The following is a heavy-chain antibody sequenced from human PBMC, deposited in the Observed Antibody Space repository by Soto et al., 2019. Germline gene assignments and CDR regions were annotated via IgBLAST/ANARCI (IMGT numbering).Heavy chain of an antibody. Sequence: SETLSLTCTVSGGSISSSSYYWGWIRQPPGKGLEWIGSIYYSGSTYYNPSLKSRVTISVDTSKNQFSLKLSSVTAADTAVYYCARGLGRLVRVAGGWFDPWGQGTLVTVPS. J-gene: IGHJ5*02. CDR1: GGSISSSSYY. D-gene: IGHD3-16*01. CDR3: ARGLGRLVRVAGGWFDP. CDR2: IYYSGST. V-gene: IGHV4-39*07.